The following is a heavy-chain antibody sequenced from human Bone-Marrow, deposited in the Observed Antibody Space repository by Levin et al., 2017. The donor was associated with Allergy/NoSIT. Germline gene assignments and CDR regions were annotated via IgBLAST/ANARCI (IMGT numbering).Heavy chain of an antibody. J-gene: IGHJ4*02. V-gene: IGHV3-7*04. D-gene: IGHD3-10*01. CDR1: GFTFSTYW. CDR2: IKEDSSQK. Sequence: PGGSLRLSCGASGFTFSTYWMSWVRQAPGKGLEWVANIKEDSSQKKYADSVKGRFTISRDNAENSLYLHMNSLRAEDTAVYHCARVDYYGDAYGFWGQGTLVTVSS. CDR3: ARVDYYGDAYGF.